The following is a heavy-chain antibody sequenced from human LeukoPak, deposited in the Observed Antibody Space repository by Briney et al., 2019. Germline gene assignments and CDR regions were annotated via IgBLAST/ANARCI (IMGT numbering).Heavy chain of an antibody. Sequence: SETLSLTCTVSGGTISSYYRSWIRQPAGKGLEWIGRIYTSGSTNYNPSLKSRVTMSVDTSKNQFSLKLSSVTAADTAVYYCAREGSMALMDYYYYMDVWGKGTTVTVSS. D-gene: IGHD2/OR15-2a*01. CDR3: AREGSMALMDYYYYMDV. CDR2: IYTSGST. V-gene: IGHV4-4*07. J-gene: IGHJ6*03. CDR1: GGTISSYY.